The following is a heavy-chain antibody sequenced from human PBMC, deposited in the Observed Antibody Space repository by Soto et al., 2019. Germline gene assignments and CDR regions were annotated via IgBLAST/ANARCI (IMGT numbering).Heavy chain of an antibody. J-gene: IGHJ4*02. CDR2: IYWDDDK. D-gene: IGHD6-19*01. V-gene: IGHV2-5*02. Sequence: QIPLKESGPTLVKPTQTLTLTCTFSGFSLSSTRMAVGWIRQPPGKALEWLALIYWDDDKPYSPFLKSRLTITKDTSKNQVVLTMSNMDPVDTARYYCAHIVVAGLGYYFDYWGQGTLVTVSS. CDR3: AHIVVAGLGYYFDY. CDR1: GFSLSSTRMA.